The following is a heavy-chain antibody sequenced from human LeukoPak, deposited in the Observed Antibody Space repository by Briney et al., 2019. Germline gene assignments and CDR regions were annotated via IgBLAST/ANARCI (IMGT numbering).Heavy chain of an antibody. J-gene: IGHJ6*03. CDR3: ARVHSYGFSYYFYYMDV. V-gene: IGHV3-53*01. CDR1: GFTVSSNF. CDR2: IYSGGDT. Sequence: GGSLRLSCAASGFTVSSNFMTWVRQAPGKGLKWVSIIYSGGDTYYAGSVKGRFTISRDNSKNTLYLQMNSLRAEDTAVYYCARVHSYGFSYYFYYMDVWGKGTTVTVSS. D-gene: IGHD5-18*01.